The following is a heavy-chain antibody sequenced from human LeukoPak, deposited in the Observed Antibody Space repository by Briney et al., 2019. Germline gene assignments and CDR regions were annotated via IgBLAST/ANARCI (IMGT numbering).Heavy chain of an antibody. CDR2: INADNGDT. CDR3: ASTNYYDSSGYHLRY. D-gene: IGHD3-22*01. J-gene: IGHJ4*02. CDR1: GYTFTSYG. Sequence: ASVKVSCKASGYTFTSYGISWVRQAPGQGLEWMGWINADNGDTKYSQKLQGRVTITRNTSASTAYMELSSLRSEDTAVYYCASTNYYDSSGYHLRYWGQGTLDTVSS. V-gene: IGHV1-18*01.